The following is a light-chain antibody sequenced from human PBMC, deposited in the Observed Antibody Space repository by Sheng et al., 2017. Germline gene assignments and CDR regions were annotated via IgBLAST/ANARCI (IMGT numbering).Light chain of an antibody. CDR1: QGIRNY. Sequence: DIQMTQSPSSLSASVGDRVTITCRASQGIRNYLSWYQQKPGKVPKLLIYAASTLHSGVSSRFSGSGSGTDFTLTISSLQPEDVATYYCQQYNSYSYTFGQGTKLEIK. CDR3: QQYNSYSYT. V-gene: IGKV1-27*01. CDR2: AAS. J-gene: IGKJ2*01.